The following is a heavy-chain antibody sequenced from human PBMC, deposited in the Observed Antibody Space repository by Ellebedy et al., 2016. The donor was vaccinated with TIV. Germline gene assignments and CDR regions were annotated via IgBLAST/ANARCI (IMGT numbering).Heavy chain of an antibody. J-gene: IGHJ4*02. CDR3: ASDISGSGSSH. CDR2: TRNKANSYTT. CDR1: GFTLSDRY. D-gene: IGHD3-10*01. V-gene: IGHV3-72*01. Sequence: GESLKISXAASGFTLSDRYMDWVRQAPGKGLEWVGRTRNKANSYTTGYAASVQGRFTISRDDSKNSLYLQMNSLKAEDTAVYYCASDISGSGSSHWGQGTLVTVSS.